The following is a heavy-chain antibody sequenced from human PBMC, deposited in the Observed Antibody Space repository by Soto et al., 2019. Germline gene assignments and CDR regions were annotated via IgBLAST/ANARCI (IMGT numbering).Heavy chain of an antibody. J-gene: IGHJ6*03. CDR3: ATVAWGTYYMDV. CDR1: GYTFTNYG. D-gene: IGHD3-16*01. V-gene: IGHV1-18*01. CDR2: ISAYNGNT. Sequence: ASVKVSCKASGYTFTNYGISWVRQAPGQGLEWMGGISAYNGNTNYAQKLQGRVTMTSDTSTSTAYMDLRSLRSDDTAVYYCATVAWGTYYMDVWGKGTTVTVSS.